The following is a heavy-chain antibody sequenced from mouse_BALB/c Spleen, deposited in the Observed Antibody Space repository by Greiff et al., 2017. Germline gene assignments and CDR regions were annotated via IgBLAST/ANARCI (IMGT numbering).Heavy chain of an antibody. V-gene: IGHV3-6*02. J-gene: IGHJ3*01. CDR1: GYSITSGYY. D-gene: IGHD2-4*01. CDR2: ISYDGSN. Sequence: DVQLQESGPGLVKPSQSLSLTCSVTGYSITSGYYWNWIRQFPGNKLEWMGYISYDGSNNYNPSLKNRISITRDTSKNQFFLKLNSVTTEDTATYYCARAHYDYAWFAYWGQGTLVTVSA. CDR3: ARAHYDYAWFAY.